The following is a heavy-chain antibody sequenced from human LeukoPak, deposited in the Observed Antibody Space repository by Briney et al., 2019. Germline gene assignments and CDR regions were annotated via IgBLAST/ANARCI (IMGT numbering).Heavy chain of an antibody. J-gene: IGHJ6*03. Sequence: SETLSLTCSVSSYSINSGYYWGWIRQPPGKGLEWIGSIYHSGSTNYNPSLKSRVTISVDKSKKQFSLRLRSVTAADTAVYFCARGRVSSSTWYSTYYYFFYMDFWGKGTTVTVSS. CDR2: IYHSGST. CDR1: SYSINSGYY. V-gene: IGHV4-38-2*02. CDR3: ARGRVSSSTWYSTYYYFFYMDF. D-gene: IGHD4-11*01.